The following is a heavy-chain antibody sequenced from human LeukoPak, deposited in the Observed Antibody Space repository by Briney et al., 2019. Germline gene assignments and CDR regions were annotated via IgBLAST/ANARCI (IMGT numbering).Heavy chain of an antibody. J-gene: IGHJ4*02. CDR3: AKVAGDRMDY. Sequence: GASVKVSCKASLYTFATYVFCWVRQAPGHGVAWMGWISANTGKTDYAQKFQGRITLTTNTSTSTAYMEWRSLRPDDKALYYCAKVAGDRMDYWGQGTLLTVSS. CDR1: LYTFATYV. V-gene: IGHV1-18*01. D-gene: IGHD6-13*01. CDR2: ISANTGKT.